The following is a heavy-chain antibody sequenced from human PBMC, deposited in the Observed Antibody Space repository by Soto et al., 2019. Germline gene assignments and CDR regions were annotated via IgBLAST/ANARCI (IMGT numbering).Heavy chain of an antibody. Sequence: GASVKVSCKASGDTFTNYGISWVRQAPGQGLEWMGWISAYNGNTNYAQKFQGRVTLTTDTSTSTAYMDLRTLSSDDTAVYYCARHGYLHDPAGTYNYFDPWGQGTLVTVSS. D-gene: IGHD6-13*01. CDR1: GDTFTNYG. CDR2: ISAYNGNT. V-gene: IGHV1-18*04. CDR3: ARHGYLHDPAGTYNYFDP. J-gene: IGHJ5*02.